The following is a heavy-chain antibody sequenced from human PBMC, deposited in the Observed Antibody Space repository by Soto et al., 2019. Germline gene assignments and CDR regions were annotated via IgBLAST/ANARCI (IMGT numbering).Heavy chain of an antibody. CDR3: AKEKPGTTSFDC. Sequence: EVQLLESGGGLVQPGGSLRLSCAASGFTISSNAMYWVRQAPGKGLEWVSAISDRGDTTHYADSVKGRFTISRDTSKNTLYLQLNTLRADDTAVYYCAKEKPGTTSFDCWGQGTLVTVSS. CDR2: ISDRGDTT. D-gene: IGHD1-1*01. CDR1: GFTISSNA. J-gene: IGHJ4*02. V-gene: IGHV3-23*01.